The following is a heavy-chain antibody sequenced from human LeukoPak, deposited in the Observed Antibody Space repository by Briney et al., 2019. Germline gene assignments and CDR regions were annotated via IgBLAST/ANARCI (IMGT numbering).Heavy chain of an antibody. CDR2: IYYSGST. V-gene: IGHV4-31*03. J-gene: IGHJ4*02. CDR1: GGSISSGDYY. CDR3: AKYGPQDSGSSHFDY. Sequence: SETLSLTCTVSGGSISSGDYYWSWIRQHPGTGLEWIAYIYYSGSTYYNPSLKSRVTISVDTSKNQFSLKLSSVTAADTAIYYCAKYGPQDSGSSHFDYWGQGALVTVSS. D-gene: IGHD1-26*01.